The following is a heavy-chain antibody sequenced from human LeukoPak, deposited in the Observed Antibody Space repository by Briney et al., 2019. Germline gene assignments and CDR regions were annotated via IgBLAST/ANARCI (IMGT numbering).Heavy chain of an antibody. Sequence: SQTLSLTCTASGGSISSGGYYWSWIRQHPGKGLEWIGYIYYSGSTYYNPSLKSRVTISVDTSKNQFSLKLSSVTAADTAVYYCARGYNFWSGYSGYYFDYWGQGTLVTVSS. J-gene: IGHJ4*02. CDR3: ARGYNFWSGYSGYYFDY. CDR2: IYYSGST. V-gene: IGHV4-31*03. CDR1: GGSISSGGYY. D-gene: IGHD3-3*01.